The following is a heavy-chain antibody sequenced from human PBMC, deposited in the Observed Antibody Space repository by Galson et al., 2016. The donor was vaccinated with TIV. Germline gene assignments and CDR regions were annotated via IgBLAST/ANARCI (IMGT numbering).Heavy chain of an antibody. CDR1: GYTFTDYY. V-gene: IGHV1-46*01. Sequence: SVKVSCKASGYTFTDYYMHWVRQAPGQGLEWMAIINPNGDSTNYAQKFQGRVAMTTDMSTSTVYMVLSSLRSNDTAIYYCARGKRGNTYGYNWFDPWGQGTLVTVSS. CDR3: ARGKRGNTYGYNWFDP. J-gene: IGHJ5*02. D-gene: IGHD5-18*01. CDR2: INPNGDST.